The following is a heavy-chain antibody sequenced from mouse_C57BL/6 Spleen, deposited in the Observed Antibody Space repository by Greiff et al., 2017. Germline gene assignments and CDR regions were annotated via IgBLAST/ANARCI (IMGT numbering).Heavy chain of an antibody. CDR1: GYAFSSYW. D-gene: IGHD1-1*01. V-gene: IGHV1-80*01. Sequence: QVQLQQSGAELVKPGASVKISCKASGYAFSSYWMNWVKQRPGKGLEWIGQIYSGDGDTNSNGKFKGKDTLTADKSTSTAYMQLSSMTSEDSAVYFCARGITSEYYFDYWGQGTTLTVSS. J-gene: IGHJ2*01. CDR3: ARGITSEYYFDY. CDR2: IYSGDGDT.